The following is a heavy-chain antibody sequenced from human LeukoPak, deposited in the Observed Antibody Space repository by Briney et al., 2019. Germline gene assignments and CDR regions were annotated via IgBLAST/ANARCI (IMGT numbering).Heavy chain of an antibody. D-gene: IGHD3-16*01. CDR3: ARDPSPMFGLLDAFDI. CDR2: IYTSGST. J-gene: IGHJ3*02. V-gene: IGHV4-61*02. Sequence: PSQTLSLTCTVSGGSISSGTYSWTWIRQPAGKGLEWIGRIYTSGSTNYNPSLKSRVTMSVDTSRNQFSLRLSSVTAADTAMYFCARDPSPMFGLLDAFDIWGQGTMVTVSS. CDR1: GGSISSGTYS.